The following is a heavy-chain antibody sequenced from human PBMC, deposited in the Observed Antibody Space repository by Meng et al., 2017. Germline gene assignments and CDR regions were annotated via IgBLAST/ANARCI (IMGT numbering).Heavy chain of an antibody. CDR3: ARIGDWGSTRYFDY. V-gene: IGHV4-4*02. CDR1: GGSISSSNW. Sequence: VQLEESGRGLVKHSGTLRLTCAGSGGSISSSNWGSWVRQPPGKGLEWIGEIYHSGSTNYNPSLKSRVTISVDKSKNQFSLKLSSVTAADTAVYYCARIGDWGSTRYFDYWGQGTLVTVSS. CDR2: IYHSGST. J-gene: IGHJ4*02. D-gene: IGHD7-27*01.